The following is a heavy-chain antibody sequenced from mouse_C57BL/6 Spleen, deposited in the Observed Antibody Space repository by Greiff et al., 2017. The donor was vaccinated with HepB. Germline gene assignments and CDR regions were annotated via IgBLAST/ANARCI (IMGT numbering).Heavy chain of an antibody. D-gene: IGHD3-2*02. V-gene: IGHV1-81*01. CDR2: IYPRSGNT. Sequence: VMLVESGAELARPGASVKLSCKASGYTFTSYGISWVKQRTGQGLEWIGEIYPRSGNTYYNEKFKGKATLTADKSSSTAYMELRSLTSEDSAVYFCARLNSSGYDYWGQGTTLTVSS. J-gene: IGHJ2*01. CDR1: GYTFTSYG. CDR3: ARLNSSGYDY.